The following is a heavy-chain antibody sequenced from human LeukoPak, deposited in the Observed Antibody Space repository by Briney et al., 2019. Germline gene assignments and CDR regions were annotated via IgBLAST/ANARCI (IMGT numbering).Heavy chain of an antibody. CDR1: GFIFSVYD. CDR3: ARGYGGVVDY. Sequence: GGSLRLSCAASGFIFSVYDMHWVRQTTGKGLEWVSVIGSAADTYYAGSVKGRFTISRENAKNSLYLQMNSLTAGDTAVYYCARGYGGVVDYWGQGTLVTVSS. D-gene: IGHD3-16*01. J-gene: IGHJ4*02. V-gene: IGHV3-13*01. CDR2: IGSAADT.